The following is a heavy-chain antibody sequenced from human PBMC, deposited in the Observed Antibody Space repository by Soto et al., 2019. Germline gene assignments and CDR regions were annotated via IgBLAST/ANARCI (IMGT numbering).Heavy chain of an antibody. Sequence: QVQLVQSGAEVKEPGASVKVSCKASGYTFTGYYMHWARQAPGQGLEWMGWIKSFNGDTNYEQKYHGRVTLTRDTSISTAYMELSRLKSDDTAVYYCARVFSPYYDVLTGNWFDPWGQGTLVTVSS. J-gene: IGHJ5*02. CDR3: ARVFSPYYDVLTGNWFDP. CDR2: IKSFNGDT. V-gene: IGHV1-2*02. CDR1: GYTFTGYY. D-gene: IGHD3-9*01.